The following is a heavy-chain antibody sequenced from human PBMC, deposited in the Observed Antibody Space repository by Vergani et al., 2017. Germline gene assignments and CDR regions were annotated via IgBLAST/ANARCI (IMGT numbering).Heavy chain of an antibody. V-gene: IGHV4-38-2*01. CDR2: VHRNGNT. D-gene: IGHD3-10*01. CDR1: CYSVGSGYY. J-gene: IGHJ4*02. CDR3: ARQNPYGSAHVDF. Sequence: QVDLQESDPGLVKSSETLSLNCAVSCYSVGSGYYWGWIRQPPGRGLEWIGCVHRNGNTYYTSSLRSRATISRDTSKNQVSLRLTSVTAADTAVYYCARQNPYGSAHVDFWGGGVLVTVSA.